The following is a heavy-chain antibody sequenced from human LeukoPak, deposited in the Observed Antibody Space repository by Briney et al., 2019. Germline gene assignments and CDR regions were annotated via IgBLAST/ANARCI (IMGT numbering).Heavy chain of an antibody. V-gene: IGHV3-30*18. Sequence: GGSLRLSCAPSGFSFSTYGMHWVRQAPGKGLEGVAVISYDGSNKYYADSVKGRFTISRDNSKNTLYLQMNSLRAEDTAVYDCAKGYGGGYKHDPFDYWGQGTLVTVSS. CDR1: GFSFSTYG. D-gene: IGHD4-23*01. CDR3: AKGYGGGYKHDPFDY. CDR2: ISYDGSNK. J-gene: IGHJ4*02.